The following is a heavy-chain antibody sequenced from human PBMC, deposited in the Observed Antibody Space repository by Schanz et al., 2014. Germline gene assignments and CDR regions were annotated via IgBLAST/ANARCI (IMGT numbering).Heavy chain of an antibody. CDR3: AKRCSSTSCSHGAFDI. D-gene: IGHD2-2*01. Sequence: EVQLVESGGGLIQPGGSLRLSCVASGFTVSSNYMSWVRQAPGKGLEWVSVIYSGGRTYYGDSVKGRFTISRDNSKNTXYLQMNSPRDEDTAMYYCAKRCSSTSCSHGAFDIWGQGTMVTVSS. CDR2: IYSGGRT. J-gene: IGHJ3*02. CDR1: GFTVSSNY. V-gene: IGHV3-53*01.